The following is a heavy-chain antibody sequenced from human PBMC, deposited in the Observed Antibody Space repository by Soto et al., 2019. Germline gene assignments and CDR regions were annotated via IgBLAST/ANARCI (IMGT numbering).Heavy chain of an antibody. V-gene: IGHV4-34*01. CDR3: ARGAFSDSSSSYAFDI. CDR1: GGSFSGYY. D-gene: IGHD6-6*01. CDR2: INHSGST. J-gene: IGHJ3*02. Sequence: SETLSLTCAVYGGSFSGYYWSWIRQPPGKGLEWIGEINHSGSTNYNPSLKSRVTISVDTSKNQFSLKLSSVTAADTAVYYCARGAFSDSSSSYAFDIWGQGTMVTVSS.